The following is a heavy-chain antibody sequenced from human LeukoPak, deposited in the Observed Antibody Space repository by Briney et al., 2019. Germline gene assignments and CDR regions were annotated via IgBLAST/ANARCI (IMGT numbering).Heavy chain of an antibody. CDR3: ARDWEMYCSGGSCSSFDC. CDR2: ISSSSSYI. D-gene: IGHD2-15*01. V-gene: IGHV3-21*01. Sequence: GGSLRLSCAASGFTFSSYSMNWVRQAPGKGLEWVSSISSSSSYIYYADSVKGRFTISRHNAKNSLYLQINSLRAEDTAVYYCARDWEMYCSGGSCSSFDCWGQGTLVTVSS. J-gene: IGHJ4*02. CDR1: GFTFSSYS.